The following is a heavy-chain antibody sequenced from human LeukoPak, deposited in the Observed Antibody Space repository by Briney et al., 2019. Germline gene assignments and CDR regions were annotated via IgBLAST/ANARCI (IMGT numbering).Heavy chain of an antibody. Sequence: GGSLRLSCAASGFTFSGSAMHWVRQASGKGLEWVGRIRSKANSYATAYAASVKGRFTISRDDSKNTAYLQMNSVKTEDTAVYYCTRQGGAVAADYWGQGTLVTVSS. CDR3: TRQGGAVAADY. CDR2: IRSKANSYAT. J-gene: IGHJ4*02. V-gene: IGHV3-73*01. CDR1: GFTFSGSA. D-gene: IGHD6-19*01.